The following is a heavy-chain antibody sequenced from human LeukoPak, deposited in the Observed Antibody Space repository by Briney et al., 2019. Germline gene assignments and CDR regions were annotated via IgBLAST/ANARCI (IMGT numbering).Heavy chain of an antibody. V-gene: IGHV3-21*01. J-gene: IGHJ6*02. CDR3: ARDSQDASYYYYGMDV. CDR2: ISSSSSYI. Sequence: GGSLRLSCAASGFTFSSYSMNWVRQAPGKGLEWVSSISSSSSYIDYADSVKGRFTISRDNAKNSLYLQMNSLRDEDTAVYYCARDSQDASYYYYGMDVWGQGTTVTVSS. D-gene: IGHD2-15*01. CDR1: GFTFSSYS.